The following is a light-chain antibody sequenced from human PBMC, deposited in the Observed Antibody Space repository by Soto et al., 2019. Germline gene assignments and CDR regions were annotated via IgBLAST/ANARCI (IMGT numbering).Light chain of an antibody. CDR3: QQYDTYST. CDR1: QSISGW. CDR2: DTS. Sequence: DIQMTQSPSTLSASVGDRVTITCRASQSISGWLAWYQQKPGKAPKLLIYDTSSLESGVPSRFSGGGSGTEFTLTISSLQPDDFATYYCQQYDTYSTFGQGTKVDIK. V-gene: IGKV1-5*01. J-gene: IGKJ1*01.